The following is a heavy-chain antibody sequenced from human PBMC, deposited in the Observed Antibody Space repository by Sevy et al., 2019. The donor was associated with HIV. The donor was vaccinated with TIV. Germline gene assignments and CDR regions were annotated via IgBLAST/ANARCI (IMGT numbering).Heavy chain of an antibody. CDR2: ISGSAHRT. CDR3: VKEVSEYSYSDY. D-gene: IGHD5-18*01. CDR1: GFTFSNYA. Sequence: GGSLRLSCAASGFTFSNYAMSWDRQTPGKGLEWVSAISGSAHRTYYTDSVKGRFTISRDNSKNMLFLQMNSLRAEDTAVYYCVKEVSEYSYSDYWGQGTLVTVSS. J-gene: IGHJ4*02. V-gene: IGHV3-23*01.